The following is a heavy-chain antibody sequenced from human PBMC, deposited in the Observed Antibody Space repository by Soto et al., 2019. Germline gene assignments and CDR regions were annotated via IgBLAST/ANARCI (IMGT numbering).Heavy chain of an antibody. CDR1: GFTFSSHG. V-gene: IGHV3-30*18. J-gene: IGHJ4*02. Sequence: QVQLVESGGGVVQPGRSLRISCAASGFTFSSHGMHWVRQAPGKGLEWVAVISYDGSNIYYADSMKGRFTISRDNSKNTLYLQMNSLRTEDAAVYYCAKVPTSSWYVIDHWGQGTLVTVSS. CDR2: ISYDGSNI. CDR3: AKVPTSSWYVIDH. D-gene: IGHD6-13*01.